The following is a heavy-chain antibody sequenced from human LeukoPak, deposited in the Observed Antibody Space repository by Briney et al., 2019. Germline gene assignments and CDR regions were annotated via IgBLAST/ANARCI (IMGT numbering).Heavy chain of an antibody. CDR2: IIPIFGTA. J-gene: IGHJ4*02. CDR3: ARGATWELYY. CDR1: GGTFSSYA. D-gene: IGHD1-26*01. Sequence: ASVKVSCKASGGTFSSYAISWVRQAPGQGLEWMGGIIPIFGTANYAQKFQGRVTVTTDESTSTAYMELSSLRSEDTAVYYCARGATWELYYWGQGTLVTVSS. V-gene: IGHV1-69*05.